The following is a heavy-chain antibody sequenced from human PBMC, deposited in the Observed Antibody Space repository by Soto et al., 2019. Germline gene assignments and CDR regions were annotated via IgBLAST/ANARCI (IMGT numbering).Heavy chain of an antibody. CDR1: GGTFSSYT. CDR3: ESGYRSGWFPRGEYFQH. D-gene: IGHD6-19*01. Sequence: QVQLVQSGAEVKKPGSSVKVSCKASGGTFSSYTISWVRQAPGQGLEWMGRIIPILGIANYAQKFQGRVTITADKSTRKDYMELSRLRSEDTAVYYCESGYRSGWFPRGEYFQHWGQGNLVTVSS. J-gene: IGHJ1*01. V-gene: IGHV1-69*02. CDR2: IIPILGIA.